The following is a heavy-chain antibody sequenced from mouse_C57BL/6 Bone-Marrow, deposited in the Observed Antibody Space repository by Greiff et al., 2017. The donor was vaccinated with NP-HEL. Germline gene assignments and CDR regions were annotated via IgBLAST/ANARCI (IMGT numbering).Heavy chain of an antibody. Sequence: VQLQQSGAELARPGASVKMSCKASGYTFTSYTMHWVKQRPGQGLEWIGEIDPSDSYTNYNQKFKGKSTLTVDKSSSTAYMQLSSLTSEDSAVYYCAREYYGSSFFAYWGQGTLVTVSA. D-gene: IGHD1-1*01. J-gene: IGHJ3*01. CDR3: AREYYGSSFFAY. CDR1: GYTFTSYT. V-gene: IGHV1-69*01. CDR2: IDPSDSYT.